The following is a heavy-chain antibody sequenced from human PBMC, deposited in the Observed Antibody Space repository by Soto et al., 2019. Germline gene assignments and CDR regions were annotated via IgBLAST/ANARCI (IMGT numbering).Heavy chain of an antibody. CDR1: SGSISSYY. J-gene: IGHJ4*02. Sequence: QVQLQESGPGLVKPSETLSLTCAVSSGSISSYYWSWIRQPPGKGLEWIGYVYYSGSTNYNPSLKSRVTISIDTSKRQFSLTMSSVTAADTAVYYCARSIAAAAPPGNWGQGTLVTVFS. D-gene: IGHD6-13*01. CDR3: ARSIAAAAPPGN. CDR2: VYYSGST. V-gene: IGHV4-59*01.